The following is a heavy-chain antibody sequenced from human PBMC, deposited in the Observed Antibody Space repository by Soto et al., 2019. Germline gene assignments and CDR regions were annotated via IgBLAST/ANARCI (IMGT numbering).Heavy chain of an antibody. J-gene: IGHJ4*02. D-gene: IGHD3-22*01. CDR3: ARGFSGYYYEFDY. V-gene: IGHV4-59*01. CDR2: IYYSGST. Sequence: PSETLSLTCTVSGGSISSYYWSWIRQPPGKGLEWIGYIYYSGSTNYNPSLKSRVTISVDTSKNQFSLKLSSVTAADTAVYYCARGFSGYYYEFDYWGQGTLVTVSS. CDR1: GGSISSYY.